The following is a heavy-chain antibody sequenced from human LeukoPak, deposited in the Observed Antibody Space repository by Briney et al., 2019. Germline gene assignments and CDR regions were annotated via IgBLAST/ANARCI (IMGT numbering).Heavy chain of an antibody. D-gene: IGHD3-3*01. CDR1: GFTFSSYW. J-gene: IGHJ4*02. CDR3: TIDTYYDFWSGYLARN. Sequence: GGSLRLSCAASGFTFSSYWMSWVRQAPGKGLEWVGRIKSKTDGGTTDYAAPVKGRFTISRDESKNTLYLQMNSLKTEDTAVYYCTIDTYYDFWSGYLARNWGQGTLVTVSS. V-gene: IGHV3-15*01. CDR2: IKSKTDGGTT.